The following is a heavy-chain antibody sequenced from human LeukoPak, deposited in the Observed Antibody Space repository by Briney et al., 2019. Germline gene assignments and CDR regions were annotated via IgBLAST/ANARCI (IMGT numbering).Heavy chain of an antibody. CDR2: ISSSSSYI. Sequence: GGSLRLSCAASGFTFISYSMNWVRQAPGKGLEWVSSISSSSSYIYYADSVKGRFTIYRDNAKNSLYLQMNSLRAEDTAVYYCARDRDITNRIGGGNYFDYWGQGTLVTVSS. CDR1: GFTFISYS. CDR3: ARDRDITNRIGGGNYFDY. J-gene: IGHJ4*02. V-gene: IGHV3-21*01. D-gene: IGHD3-3*01.